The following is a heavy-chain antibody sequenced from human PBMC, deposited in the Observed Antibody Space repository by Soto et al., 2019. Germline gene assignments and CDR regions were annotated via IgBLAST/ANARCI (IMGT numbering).Heavy chain of an antibody. V-gene: IGHV5-51*01. Sequence: GESLKISCKASGYSFTSYWIGWVRQMPGKGLDWMGIIDPSKSETRYSPSFQGQVTISXXXXIXXXYXQXXXLXASDTAMYYCARRIAVAGYDYWGQGTLVTVSS. J-gene: IGHJ4*01. CDR3: ARRIAVAGYDY. D-gene: IGHD6-19*01. CDR1: GYSFTSYW. CDR2: IDPSKSET.